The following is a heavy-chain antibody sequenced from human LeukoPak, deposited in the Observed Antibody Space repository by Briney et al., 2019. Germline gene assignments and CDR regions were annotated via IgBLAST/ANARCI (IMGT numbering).Heavy chain of an antibody. CDR3: ARRDYYDSSGYSPLFDY. D-gene: IGHD3-22*01. Sequence: PGGSLRLSCAASGFTVSSNSMSWVRQAPGKGPEWVSGMSGNGGTTYHADSVKGRFTISRDNSKNTLYLQMNNLRAEDTAVYYCARRDYYDSSGYSPLFDYWGQGTLVTVSS. J-gene: IGHJ4*02. V-gene: IGHV3-23*01. CDR1: GFTVSSNS. CDR2: MSGNGGTT.